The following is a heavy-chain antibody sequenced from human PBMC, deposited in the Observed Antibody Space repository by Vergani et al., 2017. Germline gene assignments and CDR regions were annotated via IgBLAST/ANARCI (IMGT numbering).Heavy chain of an antibody. CDR1: GYTFPGYY. CDR3: AREVSVAGTGAFDI. V-gene: IGHV1-2*02. CDR2: INPNSGGT. D-gene: IGHD6-19*01. Sequence: QVQLVQSGAEVKKPGASVKVSCKASGYTFPGYYMHWLRQAPGHGLEWMGWINPNSGGTNYAQKFQGRVTMTRDTSISTAYMELSRLRSDDTAVYYCAREVSVAGTGAFDIWGQGTMVTVSS. J-gene: IGHJ3*02.